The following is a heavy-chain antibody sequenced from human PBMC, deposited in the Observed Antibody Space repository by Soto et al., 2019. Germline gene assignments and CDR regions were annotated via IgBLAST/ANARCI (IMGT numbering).Heavy chain of an antibody. V-gene: IGHV4-31*03. D-gene: IGHD6-13*01. Sequence: QVQLQESGPGLVKPSQTLSLTCTVSGGSISSGGYYWSWIRQHPGKGLEWIGYIYYSGSTYYNPSLKSRVTXSXXTSKNQFSLKLSSVTAADTAVYYCARETSSSCVDYWGQGTLVTVSS. CDR3: ARETSSSCVDY. CDR1: GGSISSGGYY. CDR2: IYYSGST. J-gene: IGHJ4*02.